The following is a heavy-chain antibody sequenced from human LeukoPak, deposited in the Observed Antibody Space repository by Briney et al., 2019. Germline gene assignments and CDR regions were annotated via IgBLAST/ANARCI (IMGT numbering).Heavy chain of an antibody. CDR2: IYYSGST. J-gene: IGHJ4*02. Sequence: PSETLSLTCTVSGGSVSSGSYYWSWIRQPPGKGLEWIGYIYYSGSTNYNPSLKSRVTISVDTSKHQFSLKLSSVTAADTAVYYCARDFAGAVVGHFDYWGQGTLVTVSS. D-gene: IGHD6-13*01. V-gene: IGHV4-61*01. CDR3: ARDFAGAVVGHFDY. CDR1: GGSVSSGSYY.